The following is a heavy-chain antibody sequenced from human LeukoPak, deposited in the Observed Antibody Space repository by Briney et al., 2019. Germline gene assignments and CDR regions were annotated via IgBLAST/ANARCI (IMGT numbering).Heavy chain of an antibody. CDR3: AIQKYDYDFWSGYYTNWYFDL. Sequence: GASVNVSCKASGGTFSSYAISWVRQAPGQGLEWMGGIIPIFGTANYAQRFQGRVTITADESTSTAYMELSSLRSEDTAVYYCAIQKYDYDFWSGYYTNWYFDLWGRGTLVTVSS. D-gene: IGHD3-3*01. CDR1: GGTFSSYA. CDR2: IIPIFGTA. J-gene: IGHJ2*01. V-gene: IGHV1-69*13.